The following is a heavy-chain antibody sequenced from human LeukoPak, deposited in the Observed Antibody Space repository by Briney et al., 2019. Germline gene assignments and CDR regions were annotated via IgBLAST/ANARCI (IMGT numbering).Heavy chain of an antibody. CDR3: ARGRSSSWSGYYYYYMDV. Sequence: SETLSLTCAVYGGSFSGYYWSWIRQPPGKGLEWIAEINHSGSTNYNPSLKSRVTISVDTSKNQFSLKLSSVTAADTAVYYCARGRSSSWSGYYYYYMDVRGKGTTVTVSS. J-gene: IGHJ6*03. CDR1: GGSFSGYY. D-gene: IGHD6-13*01. V-gene: IGHV4-34*01. CDR2: INHSGST.